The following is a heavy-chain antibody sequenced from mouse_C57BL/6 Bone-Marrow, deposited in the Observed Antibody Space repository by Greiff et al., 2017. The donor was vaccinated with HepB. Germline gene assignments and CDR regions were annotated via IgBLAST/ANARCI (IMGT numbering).Heavy chain of an antibody. CDR2: IYPGDGDT. CDR1: GYAFSSSW. CDR3: ARSSRDVNLGDY. V-gene: IGHV1-82*01. Sequence: QVQLQQSGPELVKPGASVKISCKASGYAFSSSWMNWVKQRPGKGLEWIGRIYPGDGDTNYNGKFKGKATLTADKSSSTAYMQLSSLTSEDSAVYFCARSSRDVNLGDYWGQGTTLTVSS. D-gene: IGHD3-3*01. J-gene: IGHJ2*01.